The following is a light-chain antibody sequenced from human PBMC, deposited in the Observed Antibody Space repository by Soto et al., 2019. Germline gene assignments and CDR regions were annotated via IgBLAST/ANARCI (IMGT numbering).Light chain of an antibody. V-gene: IGKV3-11*01. CDR1: QSVSGY. CDR2: ADS. J-gene: IGKJ1*01. CDR3: HQRQSWPRT. Sequence: EIVLTQSPATLSLSPGETATLSCRTSQSVSGYIGWYQQKPGQAPRLLIYADSNRATGIPARFSASGSGTDFTLTISDVRPEDFALYYCHQRQSWPRTFGQGTKVDI.